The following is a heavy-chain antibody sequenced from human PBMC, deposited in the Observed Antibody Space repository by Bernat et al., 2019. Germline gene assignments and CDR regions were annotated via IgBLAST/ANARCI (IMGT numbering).Heavy chain of an antibody. V-gene: IGHV1-2*04. CDR3: ARGTLRYCSSTSCSYYYYGMDV. CDR2: INPNSGGT. Sequence: QVQLVQSGAEVKKPGASVKVSCKASGYTFTGYYMHWVRQAPGQGLEWMGWINPNSGGTNYAQKFQGWVTMTRDTSISTAYMELSRLRSDDTAVYYCARGTLRYCSSTSCSYYYYGMDVWGQGTTVTVSS. J-gene: IGHJ6*02. CDR1: GYTFTGYY. D-gene: IGHD2-2*01.